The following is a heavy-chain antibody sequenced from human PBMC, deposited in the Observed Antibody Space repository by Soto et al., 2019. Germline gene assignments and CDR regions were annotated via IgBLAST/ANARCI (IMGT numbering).Heavy chain of an antibody. J-gene: IGHJ4*02. V-gene: IGHV4-34*01. Sequence: SETLSLTCAVYGGSFSGYYWSWIRQPPGKGLEWIGEINHSGSTNYNPSLKSRVTISVDTSKNQFSLKLSYVTAADTAVYYCARSSTIGENLVVVAATGFDYWGQGTLVTVSS. CDR3: ARSSTIGENLVVVAATGFDY. CDR1: GGSFSGYY. D-gene: IGHD2-15*01. CDR2: INHSGST.